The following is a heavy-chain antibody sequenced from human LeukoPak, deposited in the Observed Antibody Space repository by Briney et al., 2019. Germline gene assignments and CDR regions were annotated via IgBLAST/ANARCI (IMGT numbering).Heavy chain of an antibody. CDR1: GYSFADYY. CDR2: LIPSSGGT. J-gene: IGHJ4*02. CDR3: ARGSGYF. Sequence: ASVKVSCKASGYSFADYYMHWVRQAPGQGLEWMARLIPSSGGTGYAQNFQGRVTVTMDTSTGTVYMELRSLRSEDTAVYYCARGSGYFWGQGTLVTVSS. D-gene: IGHD3-10*01. V-gene: IGHV1-46*01.